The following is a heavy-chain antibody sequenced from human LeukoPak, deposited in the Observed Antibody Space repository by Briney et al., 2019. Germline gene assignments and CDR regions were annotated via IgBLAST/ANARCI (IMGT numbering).Heavy chain of an antibody. V-gene: IGHV1-69*05. Sequence: SVKVSCKASGGTFSSNAISWVRQAPGQGLEWMGGIIPIFGTANYEQKFQGRVTITTNESTSTAYIELSSLRSEDTDVYYCARGKGVSLNYFDWWGQGPLVTVSS. CDR1: GGTFSSNA. CDR2: IIPIFGTA. D-gene: IGHD3-10*01. J-gene: IGHJ4*01. CDR3: ARGKGVSLNYFDW.